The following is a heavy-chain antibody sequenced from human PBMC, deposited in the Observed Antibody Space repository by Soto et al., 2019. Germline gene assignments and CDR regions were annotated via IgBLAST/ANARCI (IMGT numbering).Heavy chain of an antibody. V-gene: IGHV2-5*02. D-gene: IGHD2-15*01. J-gene: IGHJ4*02. CDR1: GFSLTTSGVG. CDR2: IYWDGIE. CDR3: AHSPCSGGTCYLFDH. Sequence: QITLKESGPTLVKPTQTLTLTCTVSGFSLTTSGVGVGWISQPPGKAPERLALIYWDGIERYSPSLRSRLTITMDTSKNQVVLTMTTMDPVDTATYYCAHSPCSGGTCYLFDHWGQGTPVIVSS.